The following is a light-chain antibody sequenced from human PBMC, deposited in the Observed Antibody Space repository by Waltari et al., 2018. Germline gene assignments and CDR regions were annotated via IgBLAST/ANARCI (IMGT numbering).Light chain of an antibody. CDR3: QQYNNLPIT. Sequence: DVQMIQSPSSLSASVGDRFTITCQASQDIGNFLNWYQQKPGRAPQLLVYDASNLQTGVPSRFSGSGSGTDFTFTISSLQPEDVATYSCQQYNNLPITFGQGTRLEI. CDR2: DAS. V-gene: IGKV1-33*01. J-gene: IGKJ5*01. CDR1: QDIGNF.